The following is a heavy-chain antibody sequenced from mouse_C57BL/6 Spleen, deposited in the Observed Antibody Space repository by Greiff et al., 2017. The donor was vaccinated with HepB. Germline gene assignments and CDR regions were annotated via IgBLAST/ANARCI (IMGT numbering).Heavy chain of an antibody. Sequence: VQVVESGPELVRPGVSVKISCKGSGYTFTDYAMHWVKQSHAKSLAWIGVISTYYGDASYNQKFKDKATMTVDKSSSTAYMELARLTSEDSAVYYCARNIYYGSSYWYFDVWGTGTTVTVSS. CDR3: ARNIYYGSSYWYFDV. J-gene: IGHJ1*03. D-gene: IGHD1-1*01. V-gene: IGHV1-67*01. CDR2: ISTYYGDA. CDR1: GYTFTDYA.